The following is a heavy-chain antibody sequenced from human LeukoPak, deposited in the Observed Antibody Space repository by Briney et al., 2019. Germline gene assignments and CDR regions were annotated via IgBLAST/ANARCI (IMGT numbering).Heavy chain of an antibody. D-gene: IGHD6-6*01. J-gene: IGHJ5*02. CDR1: GESFSGYF. CDR2: INHSGYT. Sequence: SETLSLTRAVYGESFSGYFWSWIRQPPGKGLEWIGEINHSGYTNYNPSLKSRVTISVDTSKKQFSLRLNSVTAADTAVYYCARLGSRRNWFDPWGQGTLVTVSS. CDR3: ARLGSRRNWFDP. V-gene: IGHV4-34*01.